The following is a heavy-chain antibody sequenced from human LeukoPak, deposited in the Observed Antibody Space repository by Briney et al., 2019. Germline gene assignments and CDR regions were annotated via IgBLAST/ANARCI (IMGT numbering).Heavy chain of an antibody. CDR2: INPNSGGT. J-gene: IGHJ5*02. Sequence: ASVKVSCKASGYTFTGSYIHWVRQAPGRGLEWMGWINPNSGGTNYAQKFQGRVTMTRDTSISTAYMELSRLRSDDTAVYYCARRVTGITVAGTVAWFDPWGQGTLVTVSS. V-gene: IGHV1-2*02. D-gene: IGHD6-19*01. CDR3: ARRVTGITVAGTVAWFDP. CDR1: GYTFTGSY.